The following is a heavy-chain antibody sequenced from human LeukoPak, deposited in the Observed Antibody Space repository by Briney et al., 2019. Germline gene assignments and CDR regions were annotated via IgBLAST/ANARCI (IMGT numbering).Heavy chain of an antibody. V-gene: IGHV3-53*01. Sequence: GGSLRLSCAASVFTVSSNYMSWVRQAPGKGLEWVSVIYSGGSTYYADSVKGRFTISRDNSKNTLYLQMNSLRAEDTDVYYCARVRGYYDSSGYLYYWGQGTLVTVSS. D-gene: IGHD3-22*01. CDR1: VFTVSSNY. CDR3: ARVRGYYDSSGYLYY. CDR2: IYSGGST. J-gene: IGHJ4*02.